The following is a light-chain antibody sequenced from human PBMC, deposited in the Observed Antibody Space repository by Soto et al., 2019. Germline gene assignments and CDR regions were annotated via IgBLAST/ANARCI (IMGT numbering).Light chain of an antibody. Sequence: EIVLTQSPGTLSLSPGERVTLSCRASQSVDSTYLTWYQQKPGQAPRLLIYGASGRATGVPDRFSGSGSGTDFTLTISRLEPEDFAVYFCQQYVSTPLTFGGGTKVDIK. CDR2: GAS. CDR3: QQYVSTPLT. CDR1: QSVDSTY. V-gene: IGKV3-20*01. J-gene: IGKJ4*01.